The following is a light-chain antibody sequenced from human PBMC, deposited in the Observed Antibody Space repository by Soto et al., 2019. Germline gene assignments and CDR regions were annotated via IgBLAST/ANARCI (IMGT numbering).Light chain of an antibody. CDR1: QSISGR. CDR2: DAS. CDR3: QQYHSYPYT. J-gene: IGKJ2*01. Sequence: DIHLTQSPSTLSAFVGDRVTISCRARQSISGRLAWYQQKAGRAPNLLIYDASTLETGVPLRFSGSGSGTEFTLTISGLQPDVFATYYCQQYHSYPYTFGQGTKLEIK. V-gene: IGKV1-5*01.